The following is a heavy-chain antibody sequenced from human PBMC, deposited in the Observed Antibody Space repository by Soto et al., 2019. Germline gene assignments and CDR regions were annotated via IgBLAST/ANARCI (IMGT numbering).Heavy chain of an antibody. Sequence: PSETLSLTCTVSGGSISSGDYYWSWTRQPPGKGLEWIGYIYYSGSTYYNPSLKSRVTISVDTSKNQFSLKLSSVTAADTAVYYCASAPYYYDSSGSPFDYWGQGTLVTVSS. J-gene: IGHJ4*02. CDR1: GGSISSGDYY. D-gene: IGHD3-22*01. CDR3: ASAPYYYDSSGSPFDY. V-gene: IGHV4-30-4*01. CDR2: IYYSGST.